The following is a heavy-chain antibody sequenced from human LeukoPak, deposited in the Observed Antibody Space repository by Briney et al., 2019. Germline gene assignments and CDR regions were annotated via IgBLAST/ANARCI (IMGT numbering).Heavy chain of an antibody. D-gene: IGHD6-19*01. Sequence: ASAKVSCKASGYTFTSYYMHWVRQAPGQGLEWMGIINPSGGSTNYAQKFQGRVTMTRDTSTSTVYMELSSLRSEDTAVYYCARGSSGWYSVAYWGQGTLVTVSS. CDR1: GYTFTSYY. V-gene: IGHV1-46*01. J-gene: IGHJ4*02. CDR3: ARGSSGWYSVAY. CDR2: INPSGGST.